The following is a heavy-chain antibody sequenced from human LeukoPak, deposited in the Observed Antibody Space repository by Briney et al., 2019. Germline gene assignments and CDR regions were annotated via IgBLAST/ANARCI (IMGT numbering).Heavy chain of an antibody. CDR1: GFTFSDYY. J-gene: IGHJ4*02. D-gene: IGHD6-19*01. CDR3: AGRLVLGTKYYFDY. Sequence: GGSLRLSCAASGFTFSDYYMSWIRQAPGKGLEWASYISSSGSTIYYADSVKGRFTISRDNAKNSLYLQMNSLRAEDTAVYYCAGRLVLGTKYYFDYWGQGTLVTVSS. CDR2: ISSSGSTI. V-gene: IGHV3-11*01.